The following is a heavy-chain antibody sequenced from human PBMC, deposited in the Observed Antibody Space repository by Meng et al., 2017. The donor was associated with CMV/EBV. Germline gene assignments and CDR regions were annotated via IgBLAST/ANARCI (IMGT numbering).Heavy chain of an antibody. D-gene: IGHD2-2*01. CDR2: ISYDGSNK. J-gene: IGHJ6*02. Sequence: GESLKISCAASGFTFSSYAMHWVRQAPGKGLEWVAVISYDGSNKYYADSVKGRFTISRDNSKNTLYLQMNSLRAEDTAVYYCARDLVVPPEDYYYGMDVWGQGTTVTVSS. V-gene: IGHV3-30*04. CDR1: GFTFSSYA. CDR3: ARDLVVPPEDYYYGMDV.